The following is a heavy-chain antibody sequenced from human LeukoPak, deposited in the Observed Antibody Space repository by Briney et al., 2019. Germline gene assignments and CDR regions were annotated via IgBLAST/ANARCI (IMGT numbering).Heavy chain of an antibody. J-gene: IGHJ4*02. V-gene: IGHV3-23*01. D-gene: IGHD4-17*01. CDR2: ISGSGGST. Sequence: GGSLRLSCAASGFTFSNYAMSWVRQAPGKGLEWVSSISGSGGSTYYADSVKGRFTISRDNSKNTLYLQMNSLRAEDTAVYYCAKYHGDYEDYFDYWGQGTLVTVSS. CDR1: GFTFSNYA. CDR3: AKYHGDYEDYFDY.